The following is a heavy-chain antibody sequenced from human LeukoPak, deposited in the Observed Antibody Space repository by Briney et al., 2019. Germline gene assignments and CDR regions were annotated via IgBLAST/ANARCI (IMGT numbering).Heavy chain of an antibody. CDR2: INPNSGGT. CDR1: GYTFTGYY. D-gene: IGHD3-9*01. CDR3: ASISLTGIDY. J-gene: IGHJ4*02. V-gene: IGHV1-2*02. Sequence: VASVKVSCKASGYTFTGYYMHWLRQAPGQGLEWMGWINPNSGGTNYAQKFQGRVTMTRSTSISTAYMELSRLRSDDTAVYYCASISLTGIDYWGQGTLVTVSS.